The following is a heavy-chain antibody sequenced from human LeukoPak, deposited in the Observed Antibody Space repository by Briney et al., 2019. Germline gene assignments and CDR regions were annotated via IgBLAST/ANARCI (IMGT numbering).Heavy chain of an antibody. CDR1: GFTFSSFA. Sequence: GGSLRLSCAASGFTFSSFAVSWVRQAPGKGLEWVSAISGSGGSTYYADSVTGRFTTSRANSKNTLFLQMNSLRAEDTAVYYCAKDRSCTGSSCNVGSWGQGTMVTVSS. CDR2: ISGSGGST. J-gene: IGHJ3*01. CDR3: AKDRSCTGSSCNVGS. V-gene: IGHV3-23*01. D-gene: IGHD2-2*01.